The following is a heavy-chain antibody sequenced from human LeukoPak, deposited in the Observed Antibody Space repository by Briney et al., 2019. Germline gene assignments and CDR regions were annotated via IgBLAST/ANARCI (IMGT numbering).Heavy chain of an antibody. CDR3: ARRPAYYGSGSYFDY. J-gene: IGHJ4*02. V-gene: IGHV4-59*08. D-gene: IGHD3-10*01. Sequence: SETLSLTCTVSGGSISSYYWSWIRQPPGKGLEWIGYIYYSGSTNYNPSLKSRVTISVDTSKNQFSLKLSSVTAADTAVYYCARRPAYYGSGSYFDYWGQGTLVTVSS. CDR2: IYYSGST. CDR1: GGSISSYY.